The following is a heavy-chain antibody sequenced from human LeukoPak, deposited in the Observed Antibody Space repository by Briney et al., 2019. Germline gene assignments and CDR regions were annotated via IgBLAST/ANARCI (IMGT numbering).Heavy chain of an antibody. D-gene: IGHD2-2*01. CDR2: INHSGST. CDR1: GGSFSGYY. Sequence: SETLSLTCAVYGGSFSGYYWSWIRQPPGKGLEWIGEINHSGSTNYIPSLKSRVTISVDTSKNQFSLKLSSVTAADTAVYYCARGYRVPAASNWFDPWGQGTLVTVSS. CDR3: ARGYRVPAASNWFDP. V-gene: IGHV4-34*01. J-gene: IGHJ5*02.